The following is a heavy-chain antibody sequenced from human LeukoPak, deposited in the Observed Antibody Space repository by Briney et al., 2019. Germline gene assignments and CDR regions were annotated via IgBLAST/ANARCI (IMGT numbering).Heavy chain of an antibody. Sequence: PGGSLRLSCAASGFTFSSYSMNWVRQAPGKGLEWVSSISSSSSYIYYADSVKGRFTISGDNAKNSLYLQKNSLRAEDTAVYYCARRSGGLRVIRYTYWFDPWGQGTLVTVSS. J-gene: IGHJ5*02. D-gene: IGHD3-10*01. V-gene: IGHV3-21*01. CDR3: ARRSGGLRVIRYTYWFDP. CDR1: GFTFSSYS. CDR2: ISSSSSYI.